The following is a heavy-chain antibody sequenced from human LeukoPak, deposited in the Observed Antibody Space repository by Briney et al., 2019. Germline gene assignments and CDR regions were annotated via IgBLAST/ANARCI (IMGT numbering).Heavy chain of an antibody. CDR2: INHSGST. CDR1: GGSFSGYY. J-gene: IGHJ4*02. Sequence: SETLSLTCAVYGGSFSGYYWRWIRQPPGKGLEWIGEINHSGSTNYNPSLKSRVTISVDTSKNQSSLKLSSVTAADTAVYYCASTPRSIAVAGSLLDYWGQGTLVTVSS. V-gene: IGHV4-34*01. CDR3: ASTPRSIAVAGSLLDY. D-gene: IGHD6-19*01.